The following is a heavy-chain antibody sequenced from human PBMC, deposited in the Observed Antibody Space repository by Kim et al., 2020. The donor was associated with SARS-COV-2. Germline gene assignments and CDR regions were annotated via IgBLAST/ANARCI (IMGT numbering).Heavy chain of an antibody. D-gene: IGHD3-3*01. J-gene: IGHJ6*02. CDR2: ISYDGSNK. CDR3: AKDPSFGVFTQVYYYYGMDV. V-gene: IGHV3-30*18. Sequence: GGSLRLSCAASGFTFSSYGMHWVRQAPGKGLEWVAVISYDGSNKYYADSVKGRFTISRDNSKNTLYLQMNSLRAEDTAVYYCAKDPSFGVFTQVYYYYGMDVWGQGTTVTVSS. CDR1: GFTFSSYG.